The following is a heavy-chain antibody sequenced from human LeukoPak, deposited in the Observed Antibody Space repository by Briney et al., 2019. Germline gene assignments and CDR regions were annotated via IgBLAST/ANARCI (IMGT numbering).Heavy chain of an antibody. Sequence: GASVKVSCKASRGTFSSYAISWVRQAPGQGLEWMGGIIPIFGTANYAQKFQSRVTITADESTSTAYMELSSLRSEDTAVYYCARGGWYCSSTSCWSPGDYWGQGTLVTVSS. CDR1: RGTFSSYA. CDR2: IIPIFGTA. V-gene: IGHV1-69*13. CDR3: ARGGWYCSSTSCWSPGDY. D-gene: IGHD2-2*01. J-gene: IGHJ4*02.